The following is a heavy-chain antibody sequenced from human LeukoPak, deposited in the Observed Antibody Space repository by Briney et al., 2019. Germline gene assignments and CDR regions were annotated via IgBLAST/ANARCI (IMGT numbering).Heavy chain of an antibody. CDR2: ISGSGDST. J-gene: IGHJ4*02. CDR1: GFPYSSYA. CDR3: AKDRWSGSYYGGYY. V-gene: IGHV3-23*01. Sequence: GGSETLLCAASGFPYSSYAVTWVRQAPGKGLEWVSAISGSGDSTYYADSVKGRFTISRDNSKNTLYLQMNSLRAEDTAVYYCAKDRWSGSYYGGYYWGQGALVSVSS. D-gene: IGHD1-26*01.